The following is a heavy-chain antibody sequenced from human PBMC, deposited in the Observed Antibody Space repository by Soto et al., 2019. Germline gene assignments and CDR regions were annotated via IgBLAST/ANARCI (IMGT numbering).Heavy chain of an antibody. D-gene: IGHD2-2*01. CDR2: ISAYNGNT. V-gene: IGHV1-18*01. CDR3: ARAPRVVVVPAARDGGWFDP. Sequence: QVQLVQSGAEVKKPGASVKVSCKASGYTFTSYGISWVRQAPGQGLEWMGWISAYNGNTNYAQKLQGRVTMTTDTSTITAYMELRSLRSDDTAVYYCARAPRVVVVPAARDGGWFDPWGQGTLVTVSS. J-gene: IGHJ5*02. CDR1: GYTFTSYG.